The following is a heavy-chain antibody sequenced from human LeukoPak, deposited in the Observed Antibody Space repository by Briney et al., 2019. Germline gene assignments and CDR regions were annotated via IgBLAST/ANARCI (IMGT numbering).Heavy chain of an antibody. CDR3: ARLSGAPIRHPIYHFDY. V-gene: IGHV4-38-2*01. Sequence: SETLSLXCAVSGYSNSSGYYWGWIRQPPGKGLEWIGNIYHSGSTYKNPSLKSRVTISLDTSKNQFSLNLSSVTAADTAMYYCARLSGAPIRHPIYHFDYWGQGTLVTVSS. D-gene: IGHD2-2*02. CDR1: GYSNSSGYY. CDR2: IYHSGST. J-gene: IGHJ4*02.